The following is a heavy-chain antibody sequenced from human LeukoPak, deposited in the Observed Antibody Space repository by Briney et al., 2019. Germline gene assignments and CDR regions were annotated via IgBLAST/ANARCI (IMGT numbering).Heavy chain of an antibody. J-gene: IGHJ4*02. CDR2: INHSGST. D-gene: IGHD3-10*01. V-gene: IGHV4-34*01. CDR1: GGSFSGYY. Sequence: KPSETLSLTCAVYGGSFSGYYWSWIRQPPGKVLEWIGEINHSGSTNYNPSLKSRVTISVDTSKNQFSLKLSSVTAADTAVYYCARHKWFGDPNFDYWGQGTLVTVSS. CDR3: ARHKWFGDPNFDY.